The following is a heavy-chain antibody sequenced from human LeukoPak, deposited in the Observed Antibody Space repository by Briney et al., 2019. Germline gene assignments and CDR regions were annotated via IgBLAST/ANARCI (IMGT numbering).Heavy chain of an antibody. CDR2: MNPNADRGNI. CDR1: GYTFSSYD. V-gene: IGHV1-8*03. J-gene: IGHJ3*02. Sequence: ASVKVSCKASGYTFSSYDMNWVRQATGQGLEWMGWMNPNADRGNIGHAQKFQGRVTFTRDTSISTAYMELTNLRSEDTAVYYCARGIRDTRGYFAPDIWGQGTMVIVSS. CDR3: ARGIRDTRGYFAPDI. D-gene: IGHD3-22*01.